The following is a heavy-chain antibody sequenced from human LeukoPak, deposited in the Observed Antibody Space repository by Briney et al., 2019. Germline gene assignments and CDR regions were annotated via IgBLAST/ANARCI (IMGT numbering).Heavy chain of an antibody. J-gene: IGHJ4*02. Sequence: ASVKVSCKASGGTFSSYAISWVRQAPGQGLESMGGIIPIFGTANYAQKFQGRVTITADESTSTAYMELSSLRSEDTAVYYCEIGSSTSKNPNYWGQGTLVTVSS. V-gene: IGHV1-69*13. D-gene: IGHD2-2*01. CDR2: IIPIFGTA. CDR3: EIGSSTSKNPNY. CDR1: GGTFSSYA.